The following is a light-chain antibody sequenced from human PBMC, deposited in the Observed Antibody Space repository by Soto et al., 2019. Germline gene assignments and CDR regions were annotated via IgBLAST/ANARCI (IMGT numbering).Light chain of an antibody. CDR3: QQYDNSRT. CDR1: QSVSSSY. CDR2: GAS. V-gene: IGKV3-20*01. Sequence: TQSPSTLSGSVGERATLSCRASQSVSSSYLAWYQQKPGQAPRLLIYGASNRATGIPDRFSGSGSGTDFTLTISRLEPEDFAVYYCQQYDNSRTFGQGTKVDIK. J-gene: IGKJ1*01.